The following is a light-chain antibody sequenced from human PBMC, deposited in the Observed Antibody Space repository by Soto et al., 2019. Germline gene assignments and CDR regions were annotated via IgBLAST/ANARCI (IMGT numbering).Light chain of an antibody. V-gene: IGKV1-39*01. CDR2: AAS. CDR3: QHSYTTHRT. Sequence: EIQMTQSPSSLSASVGDRVSVTCRASQSISTFLNWYQQRPGEAPKLLIYAASSLQSGVPSRFSGSGSGADFTLTIGSLQPEDFATYYCQHSYTTHRTFGQGTNVEFK. CDR1: QSISTF. J-gene: IGKJ1*01.